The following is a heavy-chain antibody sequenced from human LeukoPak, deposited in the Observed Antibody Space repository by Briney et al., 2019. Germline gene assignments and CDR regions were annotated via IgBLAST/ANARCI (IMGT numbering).Heavy chain of an antibody. Sequence: ASVKVSYKASGYTFTGYYMHWVRQAPGQGLEWMEWINPNSGGTNYAQKFQGRVTMTRDTSISTAYMELSRLRSDDTAVYYCARGWWGIAVAPSFADYWGQGTLVTVSS. D-gene: IGHD6-19*01. J-gene: IGHJ4*02. CDR1: GYTFTGYY. V-gene: IGHV1-2*02. CDR2: INPNSGGT. CDR3: ARGWWGIAVAPSFADY.